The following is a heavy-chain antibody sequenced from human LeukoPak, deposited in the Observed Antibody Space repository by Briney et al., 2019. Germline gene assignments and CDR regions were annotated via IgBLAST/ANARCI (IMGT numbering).Heavy chain of an antibody. CDR1: GFTFSSCG. CDR2: ISYDGSNI. D-gene: IGHD3-10*01. J-gene: IGHJ4*02. V-gene: IGHV3-30*03. Sequence: PGRSLRLSCAASGFTFSSCGMHWVRQAPGKGLEWVTVISYDGSNIYCADSVKGRFTISRDNSKNTLYLQMNSLRAEDTAVYYCARDYGLRNYYGSGSRSFDYWGQGTLVTVSS. CDR3: ARDYGLRNYYGSGSRSFDY.